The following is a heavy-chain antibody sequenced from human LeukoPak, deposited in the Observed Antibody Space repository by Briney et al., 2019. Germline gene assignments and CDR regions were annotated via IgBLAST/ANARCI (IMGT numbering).Heavy chain of an antibody. CDR2: FDPEDGET. V-gene: IGHV1-24*01. J-gene: IGHJ4*02. D-gene: IGHD3-3*01. Sequence: ASVKVSCKVSGYTLTELSMHWVRQAPGKGLEWMGGFDPEDGETIYAQKFQGRVTMTEDTSTDTAYMEPSSLRSEDTAVYYCATRTDFWSGYGYWGQGTLVTVSS. CDR3: ATRTDFWSGYGY. CDR1: GYTLTELS.